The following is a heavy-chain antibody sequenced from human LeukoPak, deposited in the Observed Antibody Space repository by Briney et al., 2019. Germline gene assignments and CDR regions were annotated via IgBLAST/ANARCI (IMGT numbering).Heavy chain of an antibody. V-gene: IGHV3-53*01. CDR3: AGALLKGAVYYYYYMDV. CDR2: IYSGGST. Sequence: GGSLRLSCVASGLTFSSYVMSWVRQAPGKGLEWVSVIYSGGSTYYADSVKGRFTISRDNSKNTLYLQMNSLRAEDTAVYYCAGALLKGAVYYYYYMDVWGKGTTVTVSS. J-gene: IGHJ6*03. CDR1: GLTFSSYV.